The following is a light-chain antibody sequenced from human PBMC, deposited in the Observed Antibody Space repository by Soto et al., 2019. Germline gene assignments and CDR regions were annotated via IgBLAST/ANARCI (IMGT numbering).Light chain of an antibody. J-gene: IGLJ1*01. CDR1: SSDVGGYDY. CDR2: EVN. Sequence: QSVLTQPASVSGSPGQSITISCTGTSSDVGGYDYVSWYQLHPGKAPKLMVFEVNNRPSGVSYRFSGSKSGNTASLTISGLQGEDEADYFCSSYSISTAYLFGTGTKLTVL. V-gene: IGLV2-14*01. CDR3: SSYSISTAYL.